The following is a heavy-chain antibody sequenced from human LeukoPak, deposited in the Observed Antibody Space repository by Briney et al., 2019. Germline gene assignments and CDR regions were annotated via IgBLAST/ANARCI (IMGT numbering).Heavy chain of an antibody. D-gene: IGHD5-18*01. V-gene: IGHV3-21*01. CDR3: AREEEYSYGYCDY. Sequence: GGSLRLSCAASGFTLSSYSMNWVRQAPGEGLEWVSSISSSSSYIYYADSVKGRFTISRGNAKNSLYLQMNSLRAEDTAVYYCAREEEYSYGYCDYWGQGTLVTVSS. CDR2: ISSSSSYI. J-gene: IGHJ4*02. CDR1: GFTLSSYS.